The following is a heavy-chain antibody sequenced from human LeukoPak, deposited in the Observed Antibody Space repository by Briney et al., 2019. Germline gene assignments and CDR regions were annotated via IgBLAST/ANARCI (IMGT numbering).Heavy chain of an antibody. Sequence: GASVKVSCKASGYTFTSYYIHWVRQAPGQGLEWMGVINPSGGTTSYAQKFQGRVTMTWDTSTSTVYMELRSLRSEDTAVYYCARDRLLGDGYNDYFDYWGQGTLVTVSS. CDR2: INPSGGTT. D-gene: IGHD5-24*01. CDR1: GYTFTSYY. J-gene: IGHJ4*02. V-gene: IGHV1-46*01. CDR3: ARDRLLGDGYNDYFDY.